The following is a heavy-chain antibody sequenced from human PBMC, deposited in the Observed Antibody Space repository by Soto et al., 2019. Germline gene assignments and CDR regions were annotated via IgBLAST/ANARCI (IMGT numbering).Heavy chain of an antibody. CDR2: ILNDGSKE. J-gene: IGHJ3*01. D-gene: IGHD2-15*01. Sequence: QMQLVESGGGVVQPGRSLRLSCAASGFTFRNYGMHWVRQAPGKGLEWVSLILNDGSKEYYIDSVKGRFTISRDNSSNSLYLQMTSLRDDDTALYFCVIDAAGGPKALAMWGQCTMVSVSS. V-gene: IGHV3-33*01. CDR1: GFTFRNYG. CDR3: VIDAAGGPKALAM.